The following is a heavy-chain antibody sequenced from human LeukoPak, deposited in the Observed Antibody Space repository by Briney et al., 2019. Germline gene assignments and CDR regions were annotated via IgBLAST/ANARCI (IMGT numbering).Heavy chain of an antibody. CDR3: ARAYYCSSTSCYYRAFDI. CDR2: MNPNSGNT. J-gene: IGHJ3*02. V-gene: IGHV1-8*01. D-gene: IGHD2-2*01. CDR1: GYTFTSYD. Sequence: ASVKVSCKASGYTFTSYDINWVRQATGQGLECMGWMNPNSGNTGYAQKFQGRVTMTRNTSISTAYMELSSLRSEDTAVYYCARAYYCSSTSCYYRAFDIWGQGTMVTVSS.